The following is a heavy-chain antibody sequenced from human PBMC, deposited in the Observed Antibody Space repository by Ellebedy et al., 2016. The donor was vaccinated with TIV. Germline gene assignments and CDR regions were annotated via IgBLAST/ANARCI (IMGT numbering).Heavy chain of an antibody. Sequence: MPSETLSLTCTVSGGSISTYYWSWIRQPAGKGLAWLGRIYASGSTNYNPSLKTRVTMALDTSKNQFPLKLRSGTVADTAVYYCARGASGLSHDYWGQGTLVTVSS. V-gene: IGHV4-4*07. CDR2: IYASGST. CDR1: GGSISTYY. CDR3: ARGASGLSHDY. J-gene: IGHJ4*02. D-gene: IGHD5-12*01.